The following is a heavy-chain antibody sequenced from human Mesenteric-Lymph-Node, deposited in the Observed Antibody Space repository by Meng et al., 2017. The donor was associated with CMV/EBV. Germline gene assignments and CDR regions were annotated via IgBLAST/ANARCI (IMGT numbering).Heavy chain of an antibody. CDR2: ISSSSSYI. J-gene: IGHJ4*02. CDR1: GFTFSSYS. Sequence: LILSCAASGFTFSSYSMNWVRQAPGKGLEWVSSISSSSSYIYYADSLKGRFTISRDNAKNSLYLQMNSLRAEDTAVYYCATPPGLGYWGQGTLVTVSS. V-gene: IGHV3-21*01. CDR3: ATPPGLGY. D-gene: IGHD3-10*01.